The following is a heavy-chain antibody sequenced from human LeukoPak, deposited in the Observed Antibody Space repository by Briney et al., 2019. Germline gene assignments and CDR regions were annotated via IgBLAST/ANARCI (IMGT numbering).Heavy chain of an antibody. CDR1: GGTFSSYA. CDR2: IIPIFGTA. J-gene: IGHJ4*02. D-gene: IGHD3-3*01. Sequence: SVKVSCKASGGTFSSYAISWVRQAPGQGLEWMGGIIPIFGTANYAQKFQGRVTITTDESTSTAYMELSSLRSEDTAVYYCARGQIFGVVLFDYWGQGTLVTVSS. CDR3: ARGQIFGVVLFDY. V-gene: IGHV1-69*05.